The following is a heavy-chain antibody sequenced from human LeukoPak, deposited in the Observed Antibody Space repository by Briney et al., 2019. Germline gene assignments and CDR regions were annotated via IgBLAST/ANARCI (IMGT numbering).Heavy chain of an antibody. J-gene: IGHJ1*01. D-gene: IGHD4-17*01. CDR3: ARGEGLYGDYELNFQH. Sequence: PSETLSLTCTVSGGSISSYYWSWIRQPPGKGLEWIGYIYYSGSTNYNPSLKSRVTISVDTSKNQFSLKLSSVTAADTAVYYCARGEGLYGDYELNFQHWGQGTLVTVSS. V-gene: IGHV4-59*01. CDR1: GGSISSYY. CDR2: IYYSGST.